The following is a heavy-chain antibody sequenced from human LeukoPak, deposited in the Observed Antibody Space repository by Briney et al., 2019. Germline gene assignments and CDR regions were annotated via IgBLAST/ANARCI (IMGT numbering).Heavy chain of an antibody. CDR3: ARDRVVVAAISWFDP. V-gene: IGHV4-4*07. J-gene: IGHJ5*02. D-gene: IGHD2-15*01. CDR1: GGSISSYY. Sequence: SETLSLTCTVSGGSISSYYWSWIRQPAGKGLEWIGRIYTSGSTNYNPSLKSRVTMSVDTSKNQFSLKLSSVTAADTAVYYCARDRVVVAAISWFDPWGQGTLVTVSS. CDR2: IYTSGST.